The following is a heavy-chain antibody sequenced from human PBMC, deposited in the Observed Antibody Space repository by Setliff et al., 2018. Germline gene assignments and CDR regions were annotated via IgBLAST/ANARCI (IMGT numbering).Heavy chain of an antibody. CDR3: ASHPRVTIFGVVAFDY. J-gene: IGHJ4*02. CDR1: GGPINSDRYY. D-gene: IGHD3-3*01. CDR2: MYSSGST. V-gene: IGHV4-39*01. Sequence: SETLSLTCTVSGGPINSDRYYWGWIRQPPGKGLEWIGSMYSSGSTYYNPSLKSRVTISVDTSQNQFSLKLSSVTAADAAAYYCASHPRVTIFGVVAFDYWGQGILVTVS.